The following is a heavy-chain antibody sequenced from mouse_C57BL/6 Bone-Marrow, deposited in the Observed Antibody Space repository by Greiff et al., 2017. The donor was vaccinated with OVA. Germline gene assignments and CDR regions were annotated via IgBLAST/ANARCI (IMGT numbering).Heavy chain of an antibody. D-gene: IGHD1-1*01. CDR2: ISNLAYSI. CDR1: GFTFSDYG. J-gene: IGHJ4*01. Sequence: DVKLEESGGGLVQPGGSLKLSCAASGFTFSDYGMAWVRQAPRKGPEWVAFISNLAYSIYYADTVTGRFTISRENAKNTLYLDMSSLRSEATAMYYCARGGSYAGGPYAMDYWGQGTSVTVSS. CDR3: ARGGSYAGGPYAMDY. V-gene: IGHV5-15*01.